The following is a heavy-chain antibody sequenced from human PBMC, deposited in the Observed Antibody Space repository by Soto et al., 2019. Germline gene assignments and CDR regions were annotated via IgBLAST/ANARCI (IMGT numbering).Heavy chain of an antibody. CDR1: VFTFINAW. V-gene: IGHV3-15*01. CDR3: TTGIVVVPAAITRIRY. Sequence: KPGWSLRLSCASSVFTFINAWMSWVRQAPGKGLEWVGRIKSKTDGGTTDYAAPVKGRFTISRDDSKNTLYLQMNSLKTEDTAVYYCTTGIVVVPAAITRIRYWGQGTLVTVSS. D-gene: IGHD2-2*02. J-gene: IGHJ4*02. CDR2: IKSKTDGGTT.